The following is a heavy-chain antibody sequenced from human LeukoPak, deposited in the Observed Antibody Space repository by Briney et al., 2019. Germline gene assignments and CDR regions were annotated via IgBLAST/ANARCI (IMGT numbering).Heavy chain of an antibody. CDR3: ARHEYSGSYYGLSWFDP. V-gene: IGHV4-39*01. CDR1: GGSISSSGYY. D-gene: IGHD1-26*01. CDR2: SYYSGST. Sequence: SETLSLTCTVSGGSISSSGYYWGWIRQPPGKGLEWMASSYYSGSTYYNPSLKSRVTISVDTSKNQLSLKLSSLTAADTAVYYCARHEYSGSYYGLSWFDPWGQGTLVTVSS. J-gene: IGHJ5*02.